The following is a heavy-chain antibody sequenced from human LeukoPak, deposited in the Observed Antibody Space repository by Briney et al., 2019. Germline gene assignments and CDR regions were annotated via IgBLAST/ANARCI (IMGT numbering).Heavy chain of an antibody. CDR2: ITSDGSGI. Sequence: PGGSLRLSCAASGFTFSSYWMHCVRQPPGKGLVWVSRITSDGSGIGYADSVKGRFSTSRDNAKNTLYLQMNSLRAEDTAVYYCASGRLVGAPDYWGQGTLVTVFS. V-gene: IGHV3-74*01. J-gene: IGHJ4*02. CDR1: GFTFSSYW. CDR3: ASGRLVGAPDY. D-gene: IGHD1-26*01.